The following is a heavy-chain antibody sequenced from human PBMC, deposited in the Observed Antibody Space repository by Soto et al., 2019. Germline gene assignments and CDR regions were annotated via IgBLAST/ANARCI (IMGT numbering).Heavy chain of an antibody. D-gene: IGHD1-26*01. CDR2: TSGSSSYT. V-gene: IGHV3-11*06. CDR1: GFTFSDYY. Sequence: GGSLSLSCAASGFTFSDYYMSRIRPAPGKGLRWFSYTSGSSSYTNYADSVKGRFAITRDNAKTSLYRQMNGLRAAYTSVDYGASRRAESYYYGMDLWGQGTMVTVSS. CDR3: ASRRAESYYYGMDL. J-gene: IGHJ6*02.